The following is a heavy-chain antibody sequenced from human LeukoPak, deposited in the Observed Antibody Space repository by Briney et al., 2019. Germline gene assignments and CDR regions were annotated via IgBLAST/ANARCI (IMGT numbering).Heavy chain of an antibody. V-gene: IGHV4-59*11. D-gene: IGHD4-17*01. J-gene: IGHJ3*02. CDR3: ARDLTTVTKGFDI. Sequence: SDTLSLTCTLSGGSISTHYWTWIRQPPGKGLEWIGYVLYSGITNYNPSLRSRITISVDTSQNQFSLSLRSVTAADTAVYYCARDLTTVTKGFDIWGQGTMVTVSS. CDR2: VLYSGIT. CDR1: GGSISTHY.